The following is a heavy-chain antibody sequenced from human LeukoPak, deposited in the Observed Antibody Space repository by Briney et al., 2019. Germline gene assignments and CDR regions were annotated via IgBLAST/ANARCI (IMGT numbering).Heavy chain of an antibody. J-gene: IGHJ6*04. Sequence: TGGSLRLSCAASGFSFSNYWMNWFRQAPGKGLEWVANIKQDGSEKYYVDSVKGRFTISRDNAKNSLYLQMNSLRAEDTAVYYCAELGITMIGGVWGKGTTVTISS. D-gene: IGHD3-10*02. V-gene: IGHV3-7*01. CDR1: GFSFSNYW. CDR3: AELGITMIGGV. CDR2: IKQDGSEK.